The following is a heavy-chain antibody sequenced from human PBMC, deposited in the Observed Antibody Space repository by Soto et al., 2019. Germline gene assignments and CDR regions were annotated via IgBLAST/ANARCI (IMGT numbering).Heavy chain of an antibody. Sequence: GPLRLSCAASVFTFSSYEMNWVRQAPGKGLEWVSYISRSGSTIYYADSVKGRFTISRDNAKNSLYLQMNSLRAEDTAVYYCARDGEYYYYYGMDVWGQGTTVTVSS. J-gene: IGHJ6*02. CDR3: ARDGEYYYYYGMDV. CDR1: VFTFSSYE. D-gene: IGHD7-27*01. V-gene: IGHV3-48*03. CDR2: ISRSGSTI.